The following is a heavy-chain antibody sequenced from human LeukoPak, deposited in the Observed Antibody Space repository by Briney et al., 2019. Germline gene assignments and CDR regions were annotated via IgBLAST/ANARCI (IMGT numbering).Heavy chain of an antibody. CDR1: GYTFTSYG. J-gene: IGHJ4*02. CDR2: ISAYNGNT. CDR3: ARGDVLRYFDWSIDY. Sequence: GASVKVSCKASGYTFTSYGISWVRQAPGQGLEWMGWISAYNGNTNYAQKLQGRVTMTTDTSTSTAYMELRSLRSDDTAVYYCARGDVLRYFDWSIDYWGQGTLVTVSS. D-gene: IGHD3-9*01. V-gene: IGHV1-18*01.